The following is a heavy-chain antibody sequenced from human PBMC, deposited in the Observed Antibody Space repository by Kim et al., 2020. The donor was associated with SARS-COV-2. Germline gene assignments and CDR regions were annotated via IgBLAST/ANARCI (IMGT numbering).Heavy chain of an antibody. V-gene: IGHV3-33*05. CDR1: GFTFSSYG. D-gene: IGHD3-9*01. CDR2: ISYDGSNK. Sequence: GGSLRLSCAASGFTFSSYGMHWVRQAPGKGLEWVAVISYDGSNKYYADSVKGRFTISRDNSKNTLYLQMNSLRAEDTAVYYCARDMYYDILTGRGSYGMDVWGQGTTVTVSS. CDR3: ARDMYYDILTGRGSYGMDV. J-gene: IGHJ6*02.